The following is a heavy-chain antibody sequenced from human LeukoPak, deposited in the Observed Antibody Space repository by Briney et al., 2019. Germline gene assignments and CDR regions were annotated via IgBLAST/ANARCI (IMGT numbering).Heavy chain of an antibody. J-gene: IGHJ4*02. Sequence: PSETLSLTRTVSGGSISSPTYHWGWVRQPPGKGLEWIGSVYYRGNTYYNPSLKSRITISVDTSKSYFSLRLTSLTAADTAVYYCARLINGCPGDYWGQGTLVTVSS. CDR2: VYYRGNT. V-gene: IGHV4-39*02. CDR3: ARLINGCPGDY. D-gene: IGHD5-24*01. CDR1: GGSISSPTYH.